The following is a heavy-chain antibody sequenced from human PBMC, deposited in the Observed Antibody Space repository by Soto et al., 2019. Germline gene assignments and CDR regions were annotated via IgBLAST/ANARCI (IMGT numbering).Heavy chain of an antibody. CDR3: ARSIDS. J-gene: IGHJ5*01. CDR1: GGSICSGGYY. CDR2: IFYIGST. Sequence: SETLSLTCTVSGGSICSGGYYWSWIRQHPGKGLEWIGHIFYIGSTYYNPSLKSRVTISVDTSKNQFSLKLSSVTAADTAVYYCARSIDSWGQGTLVTVSS. V-gene: IGHV4-31*03.